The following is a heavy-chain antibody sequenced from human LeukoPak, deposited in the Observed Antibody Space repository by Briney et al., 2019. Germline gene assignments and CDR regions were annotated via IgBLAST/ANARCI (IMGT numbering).Heavy chain of an antibody. J-gene: IGHJ6*02. V-gene: IGHV3-23*01. D-gene: IGHD2-21*01. CDR1: GLIFSDYA. CDR2: ISASGSRT. CDR3: AKAQGYCGGETCQYAVDV. Sequence: PGGSLRLSCAASGLIFSDYAMAWVRQAPGEGLEWVSGISASGSRTYYADSVKGRFTISRDKSKNTLFLQMNSLRAEDTAVYYCAKAQGYCGGETCQYAVDVWGQGTTVTVSS.